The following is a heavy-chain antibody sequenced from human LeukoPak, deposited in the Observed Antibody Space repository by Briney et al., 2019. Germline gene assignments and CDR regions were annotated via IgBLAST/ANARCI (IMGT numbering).Heavy chain of an antibody. J-gene: IGHJ5*02. V-gene: IGHV5-51*03. CDR2: IYPGDSDT. D-gene: IGHD2-21*02. Sequence: PGESLKISCKGSGYTFTNYWIGWVRQMPGKGLEWMGIIYPGDSDTRYSPSFQGQVTISADKSISTAYLQWSSLKASDTAMYYCARRPIYCGGDCYDGSRGWFDPWGQGTLVTVSS. CDR3: ARRPIYCGGDCYDGSRGWFDP. CDR1: GYTFTNYW.